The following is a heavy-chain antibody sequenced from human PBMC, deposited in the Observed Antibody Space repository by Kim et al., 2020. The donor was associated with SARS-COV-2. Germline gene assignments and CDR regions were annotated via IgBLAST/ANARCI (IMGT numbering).Heavy chain of an antibody. CDR2: INAGNGNT. D-gene: IGHD5-18*01. V-gene: IGHV1-3*01. J-gene: IGHJ4*01. CDR1: GYTFTSYA. Sequence: ASVKVSCKASGYTFTSYAMHWVRQAPGQRLEWMGWINAGNGNTKYSQKFQGRVTITRDTSASTAYMELSSLRSEDTAVYYCARAPRRNSYGPTALGYWGHGTLVTVSS. CDR3: ARAPRRNSYGPTALGY.